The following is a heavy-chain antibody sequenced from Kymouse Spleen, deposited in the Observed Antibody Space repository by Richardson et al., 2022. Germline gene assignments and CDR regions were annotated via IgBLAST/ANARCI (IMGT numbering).Heavy chain of an antibody. J-gene: IGHJ4*02. CDR2: IWYDGSNK. CDR3: ARV*QWLVLTT. D-gene: IGHD6-19*01. CDR1: GFTFSSYG. V-gene: IGHV3-33*01. Sequence: QVQLVESGGGVVQPGRSLRLSCAASGFTFSSYGMHWVRQAPGKGLEWVAVIWYDGSNKYYADSVKGRFTISRDNSKNTLYLQMNSLRAEDTAVYYCARV*QWLVLTTGAREPWSPSPQ.